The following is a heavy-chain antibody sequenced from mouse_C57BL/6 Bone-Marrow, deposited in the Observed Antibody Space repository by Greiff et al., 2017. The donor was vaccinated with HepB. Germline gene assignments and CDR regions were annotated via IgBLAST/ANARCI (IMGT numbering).Heavy chain of an antibody. D-gene: IGHD4-1*01. CDR1: GFNIKDDY. CDR2: IDPENGDT. Sequence: VQLQQSGAELVRPGASVKLSCTASGFNIKDDYMHWVKQRPEQGLEWIGWIDPENGDTEYASKFQGKATITADTSSNTAYLQLSSLTSEDTAVSYCTCWGVGFDYWGQGTTLTVSS. CDR3: TCWGVGFDY. J-gene: IGHJ2*01. V-gene: IGHV14-4*01.